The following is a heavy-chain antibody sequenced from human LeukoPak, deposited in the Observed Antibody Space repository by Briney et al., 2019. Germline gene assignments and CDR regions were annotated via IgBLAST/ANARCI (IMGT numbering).Heavy chain of an antibody. J-gene: IGHJ4*02. Sequence: PSQTLSLTCTVSGGSISSGGYSWSWIRQHPGKGLEWIGYIYYSGSTYYNPSLKSRVTISVDTSKNQFSLKLSSVTAADTAVYYCARETAARQYFDYWGQGTLVTVSS. D-gene: IGHD6-6*01. CDR3: ARETAARQYFDY. CDR2: IYYSGST. CDR1: GGSISSGGYS. V-gene: IGHV4-31*03.